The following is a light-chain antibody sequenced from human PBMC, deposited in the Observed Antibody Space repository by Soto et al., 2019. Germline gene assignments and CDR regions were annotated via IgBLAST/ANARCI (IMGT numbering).Light chain of an antibody. Sequence: QFTQPPSSLSASVGHRIAIASRASQASTTYLSWFQQKPGKAPKLLVYGASSSQSGVPSRFSGSGSGTEFTLTISSLQSEDFATYYCQQSYSTPITFGEGTRPE. V-gene: IGKV1-39*01. CDR2: GAS. CDR3: QQSYSTPIT. J-gene: IGKJ5*01. CDR1: QASTTY.